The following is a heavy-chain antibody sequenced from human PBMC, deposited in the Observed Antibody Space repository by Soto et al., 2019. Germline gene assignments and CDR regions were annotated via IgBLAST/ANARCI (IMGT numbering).Heavy chain of an antibody. Sequence: SETLSLTCTVSGGSISSYYWSWIRQPPGKGLEWIGYIYYSGNTNYNPSLKSRVTISIDTSKNQFSLKLSSVTAADTAVYYCARQNLRYFDLHSWGQGIPVTASS. CDR1: GGSISSYY. CDR2: IYYSGNT. CDR3: ARQNLRYFDLHS. J-gene: IGHJ4*02. V-gene: IGHV4-59*08. D-gene: IGHD3-9*01.